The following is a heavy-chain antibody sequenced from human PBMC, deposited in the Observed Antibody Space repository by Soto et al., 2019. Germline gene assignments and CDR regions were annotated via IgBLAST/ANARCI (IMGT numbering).Heavy chain of an antibody. J-gene: IGHJ4*02. CDR2: FSSSSTNI. Sequence: EVQLVESGGGLVKPGGSLRLSCAASGFTFSSYSMNWVRQAPGKGLEWVSYFSSSSTNIYYAESVKGRFTISRDNAKKSLYLQMNSLRAEDTAVYYCARVGYCSSTSCYGYFDCWGQGTLVTVSS. D-gene: IGHD2-2*03. CDR1: GFTFSSYS. V-gene: IGHV3-21*02. CDR3: ARVGYCSSTSCYGYFDC.